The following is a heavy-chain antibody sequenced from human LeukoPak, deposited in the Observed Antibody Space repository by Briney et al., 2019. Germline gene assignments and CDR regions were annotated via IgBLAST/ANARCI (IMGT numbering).Heavy chain of an antibody. Sequence: ASVKVSCKASGYTFTSYDINWVRQATGQGLERMGWMNPNSGNTGYAQKFQGRVTMTRNTSISTAYMELSSLRSEDTAVYYCAGYSGYDPKGYFDYWGQGTLVTVSS. CDR3: AGYSGYDPKGYFDY. J-gene: IGHJ4*02. CDR2: MNPNSGNT. CDR1: GYTFTSYD. V-gene: IGHV1-8*01. D-gene: IGHD5-12*01.